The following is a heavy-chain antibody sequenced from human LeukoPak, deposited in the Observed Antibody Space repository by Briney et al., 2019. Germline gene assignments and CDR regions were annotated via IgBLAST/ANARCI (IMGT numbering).Heavy chain of an antibody. Sequence: GGSLRLSCSASGFTFISYGMSWVRQAPGRGLEWVSAISGSGGSTYYADSVKGRFTISRDNSKNTLYLQMNSLRAEDTAVYYCAKDRPKITMVRGVIGAFDIWGQGTMVTVSS. CDR1: GFTFISYG. CDR3: AKDRPKITMVRGVIGAFDI. D-gene: IGHD3-10*01. J-gene: IGHJ3*02. V-gene: IGHV3-23*01. CDR2: ISGSGGST.